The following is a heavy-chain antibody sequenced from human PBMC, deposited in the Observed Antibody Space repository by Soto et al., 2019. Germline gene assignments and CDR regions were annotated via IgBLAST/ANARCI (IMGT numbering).Heavy chain of an antibody. D-gene: IGHD3-9*01. V-gene: IGHV1-3*05. J-gene: IGHJ3*02. CDR3: ARGWRVRYFDWLHDAFDI. Sequence: QVQLVQSGAEEKKPGASVKVSCKASGYTFTSYAMHWVRQAPGQRLEWMGWINAGNGNTKYSQKFQGRVTITRDTSASTAYMEVSSLRSEDTAVYYCARGWRVRYFDWLHDAFDIWGQGTMVTVSS. CDR1: GYTFTSYA. CDR2: INAGNGNT.